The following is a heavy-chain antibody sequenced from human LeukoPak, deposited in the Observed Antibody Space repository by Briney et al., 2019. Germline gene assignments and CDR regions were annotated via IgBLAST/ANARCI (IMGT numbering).Heavy chain of an antibody. Sequence: GGSLRLSCAASGFTFSSYSINWVRQAPGKGLEWVSSISGSGTYIYYADSVKGRFTISRDNAKNSLYLQMNSLRAEDTALYYCARDWYGDYSFDYWGQGTLVSVSS. D-gene: IGHD4-17*01. CDR2: ISGSGTYI. CDR1: GFTFSSYS. CDR3: ARDWYGDYSFDY. J-gene: IGHJ4*02. V-gene: IGHV3-21*01.